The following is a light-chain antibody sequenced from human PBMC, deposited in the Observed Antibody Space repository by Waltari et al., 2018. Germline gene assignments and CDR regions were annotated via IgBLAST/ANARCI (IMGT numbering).Light chain of an antibody. V-gene: IGLV2-11*01. CDR1: GRDLGDYNY. Sequence: QSALTQPRSVSGSPGPSVTISCTRSGRDLGDYNYVSWYQQHPGQAPKVVIYDVTKRPSGVPDRFSGSRSGNSASLTISGLQAEDEADYYCGSYAGTWVFGGGTKLTVL. CDR3: GSYAGTWV. J-gene: IGLJ3*02. CDR2: DVT.